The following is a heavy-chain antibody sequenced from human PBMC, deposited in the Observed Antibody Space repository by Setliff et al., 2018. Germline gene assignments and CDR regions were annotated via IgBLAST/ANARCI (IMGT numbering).Heavy chain of an antibody. Sequence: LRLSCAASGFTFSSYEMNWVRQAPGKGLEWVSYISSSGITIYYADSVKGRFTISRDDSKSIAYLQMSSLKTEDTALYYCTPWTGTSRLHYWGQGTLVTVSS. J-gene: IGHJ4*02. D-gene: IGHD1-7*01. V-gene: IGHV3-48*03. CDR2: ISSSGITI. CDR1: GFTFSSYE. CDR3: TPWTGTSRLHY.